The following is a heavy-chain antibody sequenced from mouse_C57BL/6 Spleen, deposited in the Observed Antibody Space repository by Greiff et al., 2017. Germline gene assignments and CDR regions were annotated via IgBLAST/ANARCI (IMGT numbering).Heavy chain of an antibody. CDR2: INYDGSST. V-gene: IGHV5-16*01. J-gene: IGHJ4*01. D-gene: IGHD2-3*01. Sequence: EVHLVESEGGLVQPGSSMKLSCTASGFTFSDYYMAWVRQVPEKGLEWVANINYDGSSTYYLDSLKSRFIISRDNAKNILYLQMSSLKSEDTATYYCARGGYDGYSHYYAMDYWGQGTSVTVSS. CDR1: GFTFSDYY. CDR3: ARGGYDGYSHYYAMDY.